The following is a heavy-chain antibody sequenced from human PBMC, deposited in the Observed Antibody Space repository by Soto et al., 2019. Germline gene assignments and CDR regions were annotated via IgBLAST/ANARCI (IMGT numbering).Heavy chain of an antibody. V-gene: IGHV4-34*09. CDR3: ARGPYSYGNWFDP. CDR2: INHSGST. J-gene: IGHJ5*02. Sequence: SETLSLTCAVYGGSFSGYYWSWIRQPPGKGLEWIGEINHSGSTNYNPSLKSRVTISVDTSKNQFSLKLSSVTAADTAVYYCARGPYSYGNWFDPWGQGTLVTVS. D-gene: IGHD5-18*01. CDR1: GGSFSGYY.